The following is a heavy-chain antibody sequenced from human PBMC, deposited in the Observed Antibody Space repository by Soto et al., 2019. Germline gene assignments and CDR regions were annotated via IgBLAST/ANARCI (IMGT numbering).Heavy chain of an antibody. CDR3: ARLDIDGDYYYYMDV. D-gene: IGHD4-17*01. Sequence: SETLSLTCTVSGGSISSSSYYWGWIRQPPGMGLEWIGSIYYSGSTYYNPSLKSRVTISVDTSKNQFSLKLSSVTAADTAVYYCARLDIDGDYYYYMDVWGKGTTVTVSS. J-gene: IGHJ6*03. V-gene: IGHV4-39*01. CDR1: GGSISSSSYY. CDR2: IYYSGST.